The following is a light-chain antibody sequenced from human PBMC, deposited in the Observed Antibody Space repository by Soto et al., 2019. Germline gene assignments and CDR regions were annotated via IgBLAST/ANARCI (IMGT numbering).Light chain of an antibody. CDR1: QSISSY. V-gene: IGKV1-39*01. CDR2: AAS. J-gene: IGKJ4*01. CDR3: QQVNSFPPT. Sequence: DIQMTQSPSSLSASVGDRVTITCRASQSISSYLNWYQQKPGKAPKLLIYAASSLQSGVPSRFSGSGSGTHFTLTISSLQPEDFATYYCQQVNSFPPTFGGGTKVEIK.